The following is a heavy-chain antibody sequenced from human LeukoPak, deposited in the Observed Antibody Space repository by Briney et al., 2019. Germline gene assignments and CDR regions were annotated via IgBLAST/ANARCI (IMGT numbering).Heavy chain of an antibody. CDR1: GFSFNDYS. J-gene: IGHJ4*02. CDR2: ITSSGTTT. D-gene: IGHD2-2*01. V-gene: IGHV3-11*01. Sequence: GGSLRLSCAAFGFSFNDYSISWIREAPREGLEWLSYITSSGTTTYYADSMMGRFTISRDNAKNSLYLQMNSLRAEDTAVYYCAMGLSAAILGGFDYWGQGTLVTVSS. CDR3: AMGLSAAILGGFDY.